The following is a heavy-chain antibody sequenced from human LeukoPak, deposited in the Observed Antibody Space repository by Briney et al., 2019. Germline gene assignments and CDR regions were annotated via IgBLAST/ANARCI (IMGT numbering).Heavy chain of an antibody. CDR1: GYRFTSYA. Sequence: ASVKGSCTASGYRFTSYAINWVRQAPGQGLEWMGWISAYNGNTDYAQKFQGRVTMTTDTSTSTAYMELRSLTSDDTAVYYCARDPLRSTWSTYYNALDVWGHGTPVTVSS. V-gene: IGHV1-18*01. CDR2: ISAYNGNT. D-gene: IGHD6-13*01. CDR3: ARDPLRSTWSTYYNALDV. J-gene: IGHJ6*02.